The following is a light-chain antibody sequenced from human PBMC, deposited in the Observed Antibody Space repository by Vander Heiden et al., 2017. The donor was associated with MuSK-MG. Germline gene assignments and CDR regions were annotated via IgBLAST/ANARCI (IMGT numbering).Light chain of an antibody. V-gene: IGKV4-1*01. J-gene: IGKJ1*01. CDR3: QQDDSTPWT. CDR2: WAS. Sequence: DIVMTQSPDSLAVSLGERATINCKSNQSVLYSSNNKNYLAWYQQKPGQPPKLLIYWASTRESGVPDRFSGSGSGTDFTLTISSLQAEDVAVYYCQQDDSTPWTFGQGTKVEIK. CDR1: QSVLYSSNNKNY.